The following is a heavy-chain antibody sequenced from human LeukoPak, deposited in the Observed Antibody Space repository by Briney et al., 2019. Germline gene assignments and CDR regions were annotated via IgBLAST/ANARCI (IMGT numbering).Heavy chain of an antibody. Sequence: GGSLRLSCAASGFTASSNYMGWVRQAPGKGLEWVSIIYSADNTYYADSVKGRFIISRDNSKNTVYLQMNSLRAEDTAVYYCARDRAYGDYASWGQGTLVTVSS. V-gene: IGHV3-53*01. CDR1: GFTASSNY. CDR3: ARDRAYGDYAS. D-gene: IGHD4-17*01. J-gene: IGHJ5*02. CDR2: IYSADNT.